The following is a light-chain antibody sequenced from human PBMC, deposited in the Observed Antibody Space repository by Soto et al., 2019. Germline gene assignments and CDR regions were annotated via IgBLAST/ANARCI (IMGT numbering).Light chain of an antibody. CDR2: LGS. V-gene: IGKV2-28*01. CDR3: MQSLQTPWT. J-gene: IGKJ1*01. CDR1: HSLLHSNGYNY. Sequence: DIVMTQSPLSLPVTPGEPASISCSSRHSLLHSNGYNYLDWYLQKPGQSPQLLIYLGSNRASGVPDRFSGSGSGTDFTLKISRVEAEDVGVYYCMQSLQTPWTFGQGTKVDIK.